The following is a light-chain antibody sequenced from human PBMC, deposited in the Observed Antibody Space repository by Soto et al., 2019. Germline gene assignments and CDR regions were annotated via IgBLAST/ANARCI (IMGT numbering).Light chain of an antibody. V-gene: IGLV3-21*04. CDR1: NIGSKS. CDR2: HDS. J-gene: IGLJ2*01. Sequence: SYELTQPPSVSVAPGKTARITCGGNNIGSKSVHWYQQKPGQAPVLVIYHDSDRPSGIPERFSGSNSGNTATLTISRVEAGDEADYYCQVWDSSSDHPFGGGTKLTVL. CDR3: QVWDSSSDHP.